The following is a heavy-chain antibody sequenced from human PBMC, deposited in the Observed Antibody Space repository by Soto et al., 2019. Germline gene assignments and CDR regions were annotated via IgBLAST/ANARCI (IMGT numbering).Heavy chain of an antibody. CDR2: ISSSSSYI. V-gene: IGHV3-21*01. CDR1: GFTFSSYS. J-gene: IGHJ6*02. Sequence: GESLKISCAASGFTFSSYSMNWVRQAPGKGLEWVSSISSSSSYIYYADSVKGRFTISRDNAKNSLYLQMNSLRAEDTAVYYCARRSGSSYYYYYYGMDVWGQGTTVTVSS. CDR3: ARRSGSSYYYYYYGMDV. D-gene: IGHD6-13*01.